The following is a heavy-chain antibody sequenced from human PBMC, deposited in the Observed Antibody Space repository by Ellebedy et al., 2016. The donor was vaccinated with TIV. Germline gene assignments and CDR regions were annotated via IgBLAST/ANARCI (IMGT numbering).Heavy chain of an antibody. CDR3: ARVGVAGNSYGSGYSDY. J-gene: IGHJ4*02. V-gene: IGHV3-21*06. CDR1: GFTFRTFN. D-gene: IGHD3-10*01. CDR2: SDSGGTYI. Sequence: PGGSLRLSCAASGFTFRTFNMNWVRQAPGKGLEWVSSSDSGGTYIQYADSVRGRFTLSRDNAKSSLYLQMNSLRVEDTAVYYCARVGVAGNSYGSGYSDYWGQGTLVTVSS.